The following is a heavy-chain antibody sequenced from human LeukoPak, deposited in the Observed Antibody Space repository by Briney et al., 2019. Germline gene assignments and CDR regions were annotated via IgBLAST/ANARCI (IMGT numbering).Heavy chain of an antibody. CDR2: IDPNSGGT. V-gene: IGHV1-2*02. Sequence: ASVKVSCKASGYTFTGYLMHWVRQAPGQGLEWMGWIDPNSGGTNYAQKFQGRVTMTRDTSINTAFMELSRLRSDDSAVYYCASAAVYGDPTNPYFDYWGQGTLVTVSS. CDR3: ASAAVYGDPTNPYFDY. CDR1: GYTFTGYL. J-gene: IGHJ4*02. D-gene: IGHD4-17*01.